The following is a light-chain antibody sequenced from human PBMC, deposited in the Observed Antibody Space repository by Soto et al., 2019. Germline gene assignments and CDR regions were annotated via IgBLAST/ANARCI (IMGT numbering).Light chain of an antibody. CDR3: SSYTSSSIDYV. CDR2: EVS. J-gene: IGLJ1*01. CDR1: SSDVGGYNY. Sequence: QSALTQPASVSGSPGQSITISCTGTSSDVGGYNYVSWYQQHPGKAPKLMIYEVSNRPSGVSNRFSGSKSGNTASLTISGVQAEDGTDYYCSSYTSSSIDYVFGTGTKLTVL. V-gene: IGLV2-14*01.